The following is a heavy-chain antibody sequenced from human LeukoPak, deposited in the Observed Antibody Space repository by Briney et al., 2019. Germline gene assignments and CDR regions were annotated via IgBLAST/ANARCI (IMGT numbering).Heavy chain of an antibody. CDR3: AKSKFPFDADGWHGYFDF. J-gene: IGHJ4*02. D-gene: IGHD3-10*01. CDR2: ISGSGGNT. Sequence: GGSLRLSCAASGFTFTSYAMSWVRQAPGKGLEWVSSISGSGGNTYCADSVKGRFTISRDNSRNTLFMQMYSLRADDTAVYYCAKSKFPFDADGWHGYFDFWGQGTLVTVSS. CDR1: GFTFTSYA. V-gene: IGHV3-23*01.